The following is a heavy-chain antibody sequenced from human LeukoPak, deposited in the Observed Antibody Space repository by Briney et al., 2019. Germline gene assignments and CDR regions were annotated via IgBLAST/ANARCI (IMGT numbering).Heavy chain of an antibody. D-gene: IGHD2-15*01. CDR1: GYTFTSYS. Sequence: ASVKVSCKASGYTFTSYSISWVRQPPGQGLERMGLMSAYNGNTIYAQKVKGRVTMTTDTSTSTAYMQLRSLKSDDTAVYYCARASYCSGGSCYSDYWGQGTLVTVSS. V-gene: IGHV1-18*01. CDR2: MSAYNGNT. J-gene: IGHJ4*02. CDR3: ARASYCSGGSCYSDY.